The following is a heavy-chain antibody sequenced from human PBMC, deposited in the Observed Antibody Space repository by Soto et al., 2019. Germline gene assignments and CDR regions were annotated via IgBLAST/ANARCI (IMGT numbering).Heavy chain of an antibody. V-gene: IGHV4-4*08. CDR1: GASIRSYY. J-gene: IGHJ5*02. CDR2: VYTSDYT. CDR3: VRDGTKTLRDWFDP. Sequence: PSETLSLTCSVSGASIRSYYWHWIRQPPGKGPEWIGYVYTSDYTRYSSSLKSRVTISVDTSKSQFYLRLNSVTAADTAVYYCVRDGTKTLRDWFDPWGQGISVTVSS. D-gene: IGHD1-1*01.